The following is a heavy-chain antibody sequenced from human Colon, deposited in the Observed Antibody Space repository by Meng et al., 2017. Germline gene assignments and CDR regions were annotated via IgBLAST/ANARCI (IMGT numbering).Heavy chain of an antibody. Sequence: GSGPSLVRPSATLSLTCTLSGGSVSSPSYYWSWIRQTPGKGLEWIGYVYYTGSANYNPSLKSRVTISVDTSKNHFSLNLTSVTAADTAVYYCARGRGSYSSIDFWGQGTLVTVSS. CDR1: GGSVSSPSYY. D-gene: IGHD1-26*01. J-gene: IGHJ4*02. V-gene: IGHV4-61*03. CDR2: VYYTGSA. CDR3: ARGRGSYSSIDF.